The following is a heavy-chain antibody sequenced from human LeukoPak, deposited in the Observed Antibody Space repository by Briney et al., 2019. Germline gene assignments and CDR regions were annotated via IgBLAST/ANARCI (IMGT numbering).Heavy chain of an antibody. Sequence: PGGSLRLSCAASGVXLRNYAITWIRQAPGKGLQWVSVISGDGESTYYADSVRDRFTISRDNYRNTLYLRMTSLRAEDTAVYYCAKDGQPFVSGSPYFDYWGQGTLVTVSS. V-gene: IGHV3-23*01. CDR1: GVXLRNYA. D-gene: IGHD3-10*01. J-gene: IGHJ4*02. CDR3: AKDGQPFVSGSPYFDY. CDR2: ISGDGEST.